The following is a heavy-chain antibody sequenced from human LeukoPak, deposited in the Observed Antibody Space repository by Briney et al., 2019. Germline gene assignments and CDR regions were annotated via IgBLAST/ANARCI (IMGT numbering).Heavy chain of an antibody. CDR2: IYYTGST. CDR3: ARFSGSDDAFDI. Sequence: PSETLSLTCTVSGGSISSYYWSWIRQPAGKGLELIGYIYYTGSTNYNPSLKSRVTMSVDTSKNQFSLKLSSVTAADTAVYSCARFSGSDDAFDIWGQGTMVTVSS. CDR1: GGSISSYY. V-gene: IGHV4-59*08. J-gene: IGHJ3*02. D-gene: IGHD1-26*01.